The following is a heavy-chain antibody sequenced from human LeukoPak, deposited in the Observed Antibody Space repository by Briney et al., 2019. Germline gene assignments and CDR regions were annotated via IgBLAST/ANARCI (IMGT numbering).Heavy chain of an antibody. CDR1: GFTFSSYA. Sequence: GGSLRLSCAASGFTFSSYAMTWVRRAPGKGLEWVSGTSGSGGSTYYADSVKGRFTISRDNSKNTLYLQMNSLRAEDTAVYYCAKARSYTVTTSFDYWGQGTLVTVFS. CDR2: TSGSGGST. J-gene: IGHJ4*02. V-gene: IGHV3-23*01. D-gene: IGHD4-17*01. CDR3: AKARSYTVTTSFDY.